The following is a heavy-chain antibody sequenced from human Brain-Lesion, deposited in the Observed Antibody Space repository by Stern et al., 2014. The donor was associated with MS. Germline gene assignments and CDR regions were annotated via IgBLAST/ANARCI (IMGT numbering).Heavy chain of an antibody. V-gene: IGHV1-69*09. CDR2: IIPILGVA. CDR3: TTSPYGLDA. Sequence: VQLVESGAELKKPGSSVKVSCTASGGTFSSYTVRWVRQAPGQGLEWMGKIIPILGVANYAPKFQGRVTITADKFTGTAYMEVTSLRSEDTTIYYCTTSPYGLDAWGQGTTVTVSS. J-gene: IGHJ6*02. D-gene: IGHD1-14*01. CDR1: GGTFSSYT.